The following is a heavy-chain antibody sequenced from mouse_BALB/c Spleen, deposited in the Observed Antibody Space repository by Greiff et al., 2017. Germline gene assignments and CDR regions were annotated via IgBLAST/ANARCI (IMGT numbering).Heavy chain of an antibody. CDR3: ARWGGNLYAMDY. J-gene: IGHJ4*01. CDR2: ISSGSSTI. D-gene: IGHD2-1*01. CDR1: GFTFSSFG. Sequence: EVKLVESGGGLVQPGGSRKLSCAASGFTFSSFGMHWVRQAPEKGLEWVAYISSGSSTIYYADTVKGRFTISRDNPKNTLFLQMTSLRSEDTAMYYCARWGGNLYAMDYWGQGTSVTVSS. V-gene: IGHV5-17*02.